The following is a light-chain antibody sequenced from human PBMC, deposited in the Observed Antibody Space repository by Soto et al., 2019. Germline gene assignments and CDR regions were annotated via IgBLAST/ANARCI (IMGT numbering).Light chain of an antibody. Sequence: QAVVTQEPSVSGSPGRTVTLTCGLSSGSVSTSYYPSWYQQTPGKAPRPLIYSTNTRSSGVPDRFSGSILGNKAALTITGAQADDESDYYCVLYMGSGVWVFGGGTKLTVL. CDR1: SGSVSTSYY. V-gene: IGLV8-61*01. J-gene: IGLJ3*02. CDR2: STN. CDR3: VLYMGSGVWV.